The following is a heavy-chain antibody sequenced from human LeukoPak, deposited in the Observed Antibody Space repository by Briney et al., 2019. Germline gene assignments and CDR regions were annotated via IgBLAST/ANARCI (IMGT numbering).Heavy chain of an antibody. V-gene: IGHV4-61*02. D-gene: IGHD3-16*02. J-gene: IGHJ4*02. CDR1: GGSISSGSYY. CDR3: ARSSLRLGELSLYSYYFDY. Sequence: PSETLSLTCTVSGGSISSGSYYWSWIRQPAGKGLEWIGRIYTSGSTNYNPSLKSRVTISVDTSKNQFSLKLSSVTAADTAAYYCARSSLRLGELSLYSYYFDYWGQGTLVTVSS. CDR2: IYTSGST.